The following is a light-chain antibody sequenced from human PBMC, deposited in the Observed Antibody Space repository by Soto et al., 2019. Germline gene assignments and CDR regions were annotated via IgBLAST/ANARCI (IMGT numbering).Light chain of an antibody. CDR3: QHYGTSPPMYT. CDR2: GAS. Sequence: EIVLTQSPGTLSLSPGERATLSCRASQSVTTTYLAWYQQKLGQAPRLLIFGASTRVTGIPDRFSGSGSGTDFTLTISRLEPEDFAVYYCQHYGTSPPMYTFGQGTKLDIK. J-gene: IGKJ2*01. V-gene: IGKV3-20*01. CDR1: QSVTTTY.